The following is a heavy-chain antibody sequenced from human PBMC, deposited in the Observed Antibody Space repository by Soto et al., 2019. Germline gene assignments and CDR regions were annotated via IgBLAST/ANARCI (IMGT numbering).Heavy chain of an antibody. D-gene: IGHD3-3*01. Sequence: PSETLSLTCTVSGGSISSSSYYWGWIRQPPGKGLEWIGSIYYSGSTYYNPSLKSRVTISVDTSKNQFSLKLSSVTAADTAVYYCARQTPDTIFGVVIAPIYYYYYMDVWGKGTTVTVSS. CDR3: ARQTPDTIFGVVIAPIYYYYYMDV. J-gene: IGHJ6*03. CDR1: GGSISSSSYY. CDR2: IYYSGST. V-gene: IGHV4-39*01.